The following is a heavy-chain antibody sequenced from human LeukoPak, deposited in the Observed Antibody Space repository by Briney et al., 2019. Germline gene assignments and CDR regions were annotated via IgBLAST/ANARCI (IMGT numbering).Heavy chain of an antibody. CDR3: ARGLASGYPPIPFDY. D-gene: IGHD3-3*01. V-gene: IGHV4-34*12. CDR2: IIDTGST. CDR1: GESFSGYY. Sequence: TSETLSLTCVVYGESFSGYYWTWIRQPPGKGLEWIGEIIDTGSTKYNSSLKSRVTISVDTSKNEFSLNLTSVTAADTAIYYCARGLASGYPPIPFDYWGQGTLVTVSS. J-gene: IGHJ4*02.